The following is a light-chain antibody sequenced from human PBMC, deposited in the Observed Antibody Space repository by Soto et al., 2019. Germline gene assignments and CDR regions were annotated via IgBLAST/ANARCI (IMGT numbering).Light chain of an antibody. CDR3: QKYGSSPRIT. CDR1: QSVSSRY. Sequence: EIVLQQSHGPLSLSPGESYSLSWRARQSVSSRYLAWYQQKPGQAPRLLIYGASSRATGIPDRFSGSGSGTDFTPTIRRLEPEDFAVYYCQKYGSSPRITVGDGRRLGIK. V-gene: IGKV3-20*01. J-gene: IGKJ5*01. CDR2: GAS.